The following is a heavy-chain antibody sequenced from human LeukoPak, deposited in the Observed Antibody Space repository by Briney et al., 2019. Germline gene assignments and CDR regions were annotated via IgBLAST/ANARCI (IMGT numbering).Heavy chain of an antibody. D-gene: IGHD5-12*01. CDR3: ARASPSGYEYSVWNY. V-gene: IGHV4-39*07. Sequence: SETLSLTCTVSGGSISSSSYYWGWIRQPPGKGLEWIGSIYHSGSTYYNPSLKSRVTISVDTSKNQFSLKLSSVTAADTAVYYCARASPSGYEYSVWNYWGQGTLVTVSS. CDR1: GGSISSSSYY. J-gene: IGHJ4*02. CDR2: IYHSGST.